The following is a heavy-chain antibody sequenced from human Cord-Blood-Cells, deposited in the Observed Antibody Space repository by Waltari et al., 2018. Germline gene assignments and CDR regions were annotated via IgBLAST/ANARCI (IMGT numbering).Heavy chain of an antibody. CDR1: GFTFSSSA. D-gene: IGHD1-7*01. CDR2: ISYDGSNK. V-gene: IGHV3-30*04. J-gene: IGHJ4*02. Sequence: QVQLVESGGGVVQPGRSLSLSCAAAGFTFSSSAMHWVRQAPGKGLEWVAVISYDGSNKYYADSVKGRFTISRDNSKNTLYLQMNSLRAEDTAVYYCAREVELVVDYWGQGTLVTVSS. CDR3: AREVELVVDY.